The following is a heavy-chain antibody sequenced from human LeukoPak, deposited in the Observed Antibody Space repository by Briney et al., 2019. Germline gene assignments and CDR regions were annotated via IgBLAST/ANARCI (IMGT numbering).Heavy chain of an antibody. CDR1: GFTFRNYV. Sequence: GGSLRLSCAASGFTFRNYVIHWVRQAPGKGLEWVAVTSSDLNVKSYADSVKGRFTISRDNSRSTLYLQMNSLRPEDTAIYYCAREGYYGSGSPPSLYFDYWGQGTLVTVSS. D-gene: IGHD3-10*01. V-gene: IGHV3-30-3*01. CDR3: AREGYYGSGSPPSLYFDY. J-gene: IGHJ4*02. CDR2: TSSDLNVK.